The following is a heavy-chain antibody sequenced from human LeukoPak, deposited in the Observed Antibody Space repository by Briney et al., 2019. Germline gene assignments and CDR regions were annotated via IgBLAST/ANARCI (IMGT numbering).Heavy chain of an antibody. D-gene: IGHD4-17*01. CDR1: GFPFSSYW. V-gene: IGHV3-7*01. Sequence: GGSLRLSCAASGFPFSSYWMSWVRQAPGKGLEWVDNIKQDGSEKYYVDSVKVRFTISRDNPKNSLYLQMNSLRAEDTAVYYCARPIGVTNGYDYWGQGTLVTVSS. CDR3: ARPIGVTNGYDY. J-gene: IGHJ4*02. CDR2: IKQDGSEK.